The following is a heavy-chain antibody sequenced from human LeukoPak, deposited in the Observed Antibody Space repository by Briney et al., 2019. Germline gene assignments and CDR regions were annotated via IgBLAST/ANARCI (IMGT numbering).Heavy chain of an antibody. Sequence: PSETLSLTCAVYGGSFSGYYWSWIRQPPGKGLEWIGEINHSGSTNYNPSLKSRVTISVDTSKNQFSLKLSSVTAADTAVYYCARGLAWLRFRPIDYWGQGTLVTVSS. D-gene: IGHD5-12*01. V-gene: IGHV4-34*01. CDR2: INHSGST. CDR1: GGSFSGYY. J-gene: IGHJ4*02. CDR3: ARGLAWLRFRPIDY.